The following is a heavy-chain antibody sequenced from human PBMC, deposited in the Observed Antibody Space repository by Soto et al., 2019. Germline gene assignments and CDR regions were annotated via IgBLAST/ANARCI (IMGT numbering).Heavy chain of an antibody. J-gene: IGHJ4*02. V-gene: IGHV4-34*01. D-gene: IGHD2-2*01. Sequence: SETLSLTCAVYGGSFSGYYWSWVRQSPGKGLEWIGEVNHSGSTKYNPSLKSRVTISVDTSKNQFSLKLTSVTAADTAVYYCARGTSCCGYDYWGQGALVTVSS. CDR2: VNHSGST. CDR1: GGSFSGYY. CDR3: ARGTSCCGYDY.